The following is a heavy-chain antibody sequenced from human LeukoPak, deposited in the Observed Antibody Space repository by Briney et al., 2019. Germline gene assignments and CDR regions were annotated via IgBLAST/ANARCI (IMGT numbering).Heavy chain of an antibody. Sequence: GGSLRLSCAASGFTFSSYAMSWVRQAPGKGLEWVSAISGSGGSTYYADSVKGRLTISRDNSKNTLYLQMNSLRAEDTAVYYCAKDVTSYVYGMDVWGQGTTVTVSS. V-gene: IGHV3-23*01. J-gene: IGHJ6*02. CDR2: ISGSGGST. D-gene: IGHD2-2*01. CDR3: AKDVTSYVYGMDV. CDR1: GFTFSSYA.